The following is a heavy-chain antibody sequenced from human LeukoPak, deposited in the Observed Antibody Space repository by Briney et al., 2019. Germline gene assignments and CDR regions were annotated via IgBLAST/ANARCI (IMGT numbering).Heavy chain of an antibody. Sequence: SQTLSLTCAISGDSVSSNIAAWNWIRQSPSRGLEWLGRTYYRSKWYNDYAVSVKSRITINPDTSKNQFSLQLNSVTPEDTAVYYCARVSSYGSGSIYSTFYYGMDVWGKGTTVTVSS. J-gene: IGHJ6*04. CDR2: TYYRSKWYN. CDR3: ARVSSYGSGSIYSTFYYGMDV. V-gene: IGHV6-1*01. CDR1: GDSVSSNIAA. D-gene: IGHD3-10*01.